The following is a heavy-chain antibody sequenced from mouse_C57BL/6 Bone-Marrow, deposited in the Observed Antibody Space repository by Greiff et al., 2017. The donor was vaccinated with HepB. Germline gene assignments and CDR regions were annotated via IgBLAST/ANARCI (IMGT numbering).Heavy chain of an antibody. Sequence: QVQLQQSGAELAKPGASVKLSCKASGYTFNSYWMHWVKQRPGQGLEWIGYINPSSGYTKYNQKFKDKATLTADKSSSTAYMQLSSLTYEDSAVYYCASTMITTCAMDYCGQGTSVTVSS. V-gene: IGHV1-7*01. CDR2: INPSSGYT. J-gene: IGHJ4*01. D-gene: IGHD2-4*01. CDR1: GYTFNSYW. CDR3: ASTMITTCAMDY.